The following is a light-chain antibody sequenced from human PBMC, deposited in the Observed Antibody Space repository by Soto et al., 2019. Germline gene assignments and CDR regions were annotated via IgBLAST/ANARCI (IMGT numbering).Light chain of an antibody. V-gene: IGLV2-14*01. CDR2: GVT. CDR3: SSYANTYNWV. J-gene: IGLJ3*02. Sequence: QSALTQPASVSGSPRQSITISCTGTSSDVGANNFVSWYQQHPGKAPKLLIYGVTNRPSGVSNRFSGSKSGNTASLSISGLQADDDGDYYCSSYANTYNWVFGGGTKVTVL. CDR1: SSDVGANNF.